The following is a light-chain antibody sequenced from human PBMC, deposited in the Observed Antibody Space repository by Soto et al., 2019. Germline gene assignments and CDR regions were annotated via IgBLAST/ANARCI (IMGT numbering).Light chain of an antibody. CDR1: QSVSSSY. CDR2: GAS. J-gene: IGKJ2*01. CDR3: HQYGSSPLYT. V-gene: IGKV3-20*01. Sequence: EIVLKQSPGTLSLSPGERATLSCRASQSVSSSYLAWYQQKPGQAPRLLIYGASSRATGIPDRFSGSGSGTDFTLTISRLEPEDFAVYYCHQYGSSPLYTFGQGTKLEIQ.